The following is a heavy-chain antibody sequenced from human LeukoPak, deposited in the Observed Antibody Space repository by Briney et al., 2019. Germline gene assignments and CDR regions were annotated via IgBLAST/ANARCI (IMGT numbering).Heavy chain of an antibody. V-gene: IGHV4-59*01. Sequence: SETLSLTCTVSGGSSGTYYWNWIRQPPGKGLEWIGYIDYSGTTSYNPSLKGRLSISLDTSQSQLSLRLTSVTTADTAVYYCARAYGDYAAYWYFTLWGRGTLVTVSS. CDR3: ARAYGDYAAYWYFTL. CDR1: GGSSGTYY. D-gene: IGHD4/OR15-4a*01. CDR2: IDYSGTT. J-gene: IGHJ2*01.